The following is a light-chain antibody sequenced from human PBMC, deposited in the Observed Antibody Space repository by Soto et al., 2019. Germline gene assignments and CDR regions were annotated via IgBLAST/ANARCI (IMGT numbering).Light chain of an antibody. Sequence: EIVLTQSPATLSLSPGERATISCRASQSISSNLAWYQQRPGQAPRLLIYDASNRATGIPARFSGSGSGTDFTLTISSLEPEDFAVYYCQQRSNWSTFGQGTRLEIK. CDR3: QQRSNWST. CDR2: DAS. J-gene: IGKJ5*01. CDR1: QSISSN. V-gene: IGKV3-11*01.